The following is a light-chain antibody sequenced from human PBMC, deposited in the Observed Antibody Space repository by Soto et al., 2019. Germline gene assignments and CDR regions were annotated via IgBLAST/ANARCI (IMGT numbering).Light chain of an antibody. Sequence: QSALTQPASVSGSPGQSITISCTGTSIDVGGYNYVSWYQQHPGKAPKLMIYDVSNRPSGVSNRFSGSKSGNTASLTISGLQAEDEADYCCSSYTSSSLYVFGTGTKLTVL. CDR1: SIDVGGYNY. CDR2: DVS. J-gene: IGLJ1*01. V-gene: IGLV2-14*01. CDR3: SSYTSSSLYV.